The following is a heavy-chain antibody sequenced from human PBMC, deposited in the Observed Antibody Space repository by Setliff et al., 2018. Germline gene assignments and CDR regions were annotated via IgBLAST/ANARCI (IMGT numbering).Heavy chain of an antibody. CDR3: AREGYFPRGGNDLYYFDY. D-gene: IGHD2-15*01. Sequence: SETLSLTCTVSGGSISSGSYYWSWIRQPAGKGLEWIGHIYTSGSTNCNPSLKSRVTISVDTSKNQFSLKLSSVTAADTAVYYCAREGYFPRGGNDLYYFDYWGQGTLVTVSS. V-gene: IGHV4-61*09. CDR1: GGSISSGSYY. CDR2: IYTSGST. J-gene: IGHJ4*02.